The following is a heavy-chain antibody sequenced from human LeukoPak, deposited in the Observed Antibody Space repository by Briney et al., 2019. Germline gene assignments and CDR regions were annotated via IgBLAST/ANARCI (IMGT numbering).Heavy chain of an antibody. CDR3: ARERFETTVTTSYYYGMDV. J-gene: IGHJ6*02. CDR1: GGSFSGYY. V-gene: IGHV4-59*01. CDR2: IYYTGST. D-gene: IGHD4-17*01. Sequence: PSETLSLTCAVYGGSFSGYYWSWIRQPPGKGLEWIGYIYYTGSTNYNPSLKSRVTISVDTSKNQFSLKLTSVTAADTAVYYCARERFETTVTTSYYYGMDVWGQGTTVTVSS.